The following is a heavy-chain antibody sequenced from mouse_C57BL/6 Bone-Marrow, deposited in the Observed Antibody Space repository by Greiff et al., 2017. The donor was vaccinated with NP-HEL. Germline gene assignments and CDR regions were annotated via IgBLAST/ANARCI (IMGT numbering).Heavy chain of an antibody. CDR2: INPNNGGT. D-gene: IGHD4-1*01. CDR1: GYTFTDYY. CDR3: ARILGRAY. Sequence: EVQLQQSGPELVKPGASVKISCKASGYTFTDYYMNWVKQSHGKSLEWIGDINPNNGGTSYNQKFKGKATLTVDKSSSTAYMELRSLTSEDSAVYYCARILGRAYWGQGTLVTVSA. V-gene: IGHV1-26*01. J-gene: IGHJ3*01.